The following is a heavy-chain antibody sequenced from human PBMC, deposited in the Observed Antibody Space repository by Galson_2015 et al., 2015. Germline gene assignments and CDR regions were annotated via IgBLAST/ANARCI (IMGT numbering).Heavy chain of an antibody. D-gene: IGHD6-19*01. V-gene: IGHV1-3*01. Sequence: SVKVSCKASGYTFTSYVMYWVRQAPGQRLEWMGWINADNGNTKYSQMLQGRVTITRDTSANTAYMELSSLRSEDTAVYYCARQYSSGWDEVGWFDPWGQGTLVTVSS. J-gene: IGHJ5*02. CDR2: INADNGNT. CDR1: GYTFTSYV. CDR3: ARQYSSGWDEVGWFDP.